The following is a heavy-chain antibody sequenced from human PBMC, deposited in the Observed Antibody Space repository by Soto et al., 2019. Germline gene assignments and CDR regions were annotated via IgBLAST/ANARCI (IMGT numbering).Heavy chain of an antibody. CDR3: ARARPNVAPNWFDP. D-gene: IGHD5-12*01. CDR2: INPYSGAT. Sequence: QVQLVQSGPEVKKPGASVKVSCKASGYTFNGYYIHWVRLAPGQGLEWMGWINPYSGATNYAQKFQDWVTMTGDPSFSTDYLELTTLVSDDTAVYYCARARPNVAPNWFDPWGQGTLVIVSS. V-gene: IGHV1-2*04. J-gene: IGHJ5*02. CDR1: GYTFNGYY.